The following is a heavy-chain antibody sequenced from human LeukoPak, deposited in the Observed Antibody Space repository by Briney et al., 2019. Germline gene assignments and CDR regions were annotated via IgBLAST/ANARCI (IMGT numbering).Heavy chain of an antibody. V-gene: IGHV3-74*01. J-gene: IGHJ1*01. Sequence: GGSLRLSCAASGFTFSSYWMHWVRRAPGKGLVWVSRIKSDGKTNYADSVKGRFTISRGNAKNTVSLQMNSLRAEDTGVYYCARAPSEIGGYYPEYFRHWGQGTLVTVSS. D-gene: IGHD3-22*01. CDR3: ARAPSEIGGYYPEYFRH. CDR2: IKSDGKT. CDR1: GFTFSSYW.